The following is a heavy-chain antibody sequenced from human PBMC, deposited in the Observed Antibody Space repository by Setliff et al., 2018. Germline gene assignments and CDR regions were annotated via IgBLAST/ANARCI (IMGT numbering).Heavy chain of an antibody. D-gene: IGHD1-26*01. J-gene: IGHJ4*02. V-gene: IGHV3-20*04. CDR2: INWNGGST. Sequence: GGSLRLSCAASGFTFDDYGMSWVRQAPGKGLEWVSGINWNGGSTGYADSVKGRFTISRDNAKNSLYLQMNSLRAEDTAVYYCAIGGVQRRSSGTYFWNWGQGTLVTVSS. CDR1: GFTFDDYG. CDR3: AIGGVQRRSSGTYFWN.